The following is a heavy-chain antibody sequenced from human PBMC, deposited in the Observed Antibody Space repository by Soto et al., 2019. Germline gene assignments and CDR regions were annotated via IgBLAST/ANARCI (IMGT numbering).Heavy chain of an antibody. CDR2: IYHSGST. D-gene: IGHD4-17*01. J-gene: IGHJ3*02. CDR3: AGESLDYGDYNYAFDI. Sequence: SETLSLTCAVSGGSISSSNWWSWVRQPPGKGLEWIGEIYHSGSTNYNPSLKSRVTISVDKSKNQFSLKLSSVTAADTAVYYCAGESLDYGDYNYAFDIWGQGTMVTVSS. V-gene: IGHV4-4*02. CDR1: GGSISSSNW.